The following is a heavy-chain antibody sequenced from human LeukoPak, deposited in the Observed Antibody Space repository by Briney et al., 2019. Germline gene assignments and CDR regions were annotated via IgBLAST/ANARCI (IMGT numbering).Heavy chain of an antibody. J-gene: IGHJ4*02. V-gene: IGHV4-39*01. D-gene: IGHD3-16*01. CDR3: ASYTVAGGPYYFDD. CDR2: IYYSGST. CDR1: GGSISSSSYY. Sequence: PSETLSLTCTVSGGSISSSSYYWGWIRQPPGKGLEWIGSIYYSGSTYYNPSLKSRVTLSVDTSKNQCSLKLSSVAAADTAVYYCASYTVAGGPYYFDDWGQGTLVTVSS.